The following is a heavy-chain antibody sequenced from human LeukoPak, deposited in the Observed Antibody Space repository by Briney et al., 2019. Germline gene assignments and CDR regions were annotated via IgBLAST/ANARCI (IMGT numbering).Heavy chain of an antibody. D-gene: IGHD6-19*01. CDR1: GGSVSTSNYY. J-gene: IGHJ4*02. Sequence: SETLSLTCTVSGGSVSTSNYYWGWLRQPPGKGLEWIGSMFYTGSAYYNPSLRSRVTISVDTSKNQFSLKLSSVTAADTAVYYCARGISSGWLLSVDYWGQGTLVTVSS. CDR3: ARGISSGWLLSVDY. V-gene: IGHV4-39*07. CDR2: MFYTGSA.